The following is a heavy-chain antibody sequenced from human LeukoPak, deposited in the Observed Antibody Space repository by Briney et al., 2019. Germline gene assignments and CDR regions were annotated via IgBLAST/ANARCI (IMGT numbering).Heavy chain of an antibody. V-gene: IGHV3-23*01. D-gene: IGHD3-16*02. J-gene: IGHJ3*02. CDR1: GFTFSSYA. CDR3: ARGGHDYVWGSYRPPGAFDI. CDR2: ISGSGGST. Sequence: GGSLRLSCAASGFTFSSYAMSWVRQAPGKGLEWVSAISGSGGSTYYADSVKGRFTISRDNAKNSLYLQMNSLRAEDTAVYYCARGGHDYVWGSYRPPGAFDIWGQGTMVTVSS.